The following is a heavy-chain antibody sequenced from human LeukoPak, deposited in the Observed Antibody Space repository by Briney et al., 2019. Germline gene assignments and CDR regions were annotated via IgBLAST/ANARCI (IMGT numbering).Heavy chain of an antibody. CDR2: ISDSGST. CDR3: AREGGSRDSGYLRPYNFDY. Sequence: SETLSLTCTVSGGSVSSGSYYWSWIRQPPGKGLEWIGYISDSGSTNYNPSLKSRVTISVDTSKNQFSLRLSSVTAADTAMYYCAREGGSRDSGYLRPYNFDYWGQGTLVTVSS. J-gene: IGHJ4*02. D-gene: IGHD3-22*01. V-gene: IGHV4-61*01. CDR1: GGSVSSGSYY.